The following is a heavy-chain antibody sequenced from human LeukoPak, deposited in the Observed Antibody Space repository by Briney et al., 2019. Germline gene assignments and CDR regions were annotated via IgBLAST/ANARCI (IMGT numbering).Heavy chain of an antibody. CDR1: GFALSTYW. V-gene: IGHV3-7*01. CDR3: ARDGYYDSSGLDY. CDR2: IKEDGSEK. J-gene: IGHJ4*02. D-gene: IGHD3-22*01. Sequence: GGSLRLSCAASGFALSTYWMTWVRQAPGKGLEWVANIKEDGSEKYYVDSVKGRFTISRDNARDSLHLQMNSLRAEDTAIYFCARDGYYDSSGLDYWGQRTLVTVSS.